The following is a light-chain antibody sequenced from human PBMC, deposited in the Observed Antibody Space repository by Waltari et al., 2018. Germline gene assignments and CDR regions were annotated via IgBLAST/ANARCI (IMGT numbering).Light chain of an antibody. CDR1: QSVSRA. J-gene: IGKJ1*01. CDR3: QHYLRLPVT. CDR2: GAS. V-gene: IGKV3-20*01. Sequence: EIVLTQSPGTLSLSPGERATVPCRTSQSVSRALAGYQQKPGQAPRLLSYGASTRATGIPDRFSGSGSGTDFSLTSSRLEPDDLAVYYCQHYLRLPVTFGQGTTVEI.